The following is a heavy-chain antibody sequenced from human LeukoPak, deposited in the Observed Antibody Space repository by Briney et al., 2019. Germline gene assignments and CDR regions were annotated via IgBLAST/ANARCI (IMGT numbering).Heavy chain of an antibody. Sequence: ALRLSCAASGFTFDDYAMHWVRQAPGKGLEWVSSISWNSGSIGYADSVKGRFTISRDNAKNSLYLQMNSLRTEDTALYYCAKGKLHGYSYGYGYFDYWGQGTLVTVSS. CDR2: ISWNSGSI. D-gene: IGHD5-18*01. J-gene: IGHJ4*02. CDR1: GFTFDDYA. CDR3: AKGKLHGYSYGYGYFDY. V-gene: IGHV3-9*01.